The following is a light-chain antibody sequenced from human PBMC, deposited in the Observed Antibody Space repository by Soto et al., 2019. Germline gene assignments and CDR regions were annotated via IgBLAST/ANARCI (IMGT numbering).Light chain of an antibody. CDR2: DVS. V-gene: IGLV2-23*02. Sequence: QSALTQPASVSGSPGQSITISFTGTSSDVGGQNAVSWYQQHPGKAPKFMIYDVSKRPSGVSSRFSGSKSGNTASLTISGLKAEDEADYYCCSYAGSSTVVFGGGTKLTVL. CDR1: SSDVGGQNA. J-gene: IGLJ2*01. CDR3: CSYAGSSTVV.